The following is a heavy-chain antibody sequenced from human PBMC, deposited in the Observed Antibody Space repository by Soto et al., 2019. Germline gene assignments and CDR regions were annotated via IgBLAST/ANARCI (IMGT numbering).Heavy chain of an antibody. D-gene: IGHD6-13*01. CDR2: IIPIFGTA. J-gene: IGHJ6*02. CDR1: GGTFSSYA. CDR3: AKEDSSCYGGMDV. Sequence: SVKVSCKASGGTFSSYAISWVRQAPGQGLEWMGGIIPIFGTANYAQKFQGRVTITADESTSTAYMELSSLRSEDTAVYYCAKEDSSCYGGMDVWGQGTTVTVSS. V-gene: IGHV1-69*13.